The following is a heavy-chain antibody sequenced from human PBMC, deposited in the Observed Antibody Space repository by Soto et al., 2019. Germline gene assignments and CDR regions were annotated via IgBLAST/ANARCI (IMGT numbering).Heavy chain of an antibody. D-gene: IGHD5-12*01. Sequence: EVQLVESGGGLVKPGGSLRLSCAASGFTFSSYSMNWVRQAPGKGLEWVSSISSSSSYIYYADSVKGRFTISRDNAKNSLYLQMNSLRAEVTAVYYCARARGYCGYEGDYWGQGTLVTVSS. CDR3: ARARGYCGYEGDY. J-gene: IGHJ4*02. V-gene: IGHV3-21*01. CDR2: ISSSSSYI. CDR1: GFTFSSYS.